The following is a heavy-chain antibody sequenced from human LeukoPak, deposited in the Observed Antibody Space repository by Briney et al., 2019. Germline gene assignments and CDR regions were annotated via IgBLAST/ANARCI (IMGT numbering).Heavy chain of an antibody. V-gene: IGHV3-23*01. J-gene: IGHJ4*02. CDR2: ISGSGGST. CDR3: AKGWTGDYGSGF. Sequence: GGTLRLSCAASGFTFSNYGMSWVRQAPGKGLEWVSAISGSGGSTYYADSVKGRFTISRDNSKNTLYLQMNSLRAEDTAVYYCAKGWTGDYGSGFWGQGTLVTVSS. D-gene: IGHD3-10*01. CDR1: GFTFSNYG.